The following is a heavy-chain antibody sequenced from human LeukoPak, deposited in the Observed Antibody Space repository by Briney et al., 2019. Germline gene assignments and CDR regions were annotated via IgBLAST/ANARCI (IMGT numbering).Heavy chain of an antibody. CDR3: AKDAGGYYYYYMGV. V-gene: IGHV3-9*03. Sequence: PGGSLRLSCAASGFSFDDYAMHWVRQAPGKGLEWVSGISWNSGTIGYADSVKGRFTISRDNAKNSLYLQMNSLRAEDMALYYCAKDAGGYYYYYMGVWGKGTTVTISS. D-gene: IGHD3-10*01. CDR1: GFSFDDYA. CDR2: ISWNSGTI. J-gene: IGHJ6*03.